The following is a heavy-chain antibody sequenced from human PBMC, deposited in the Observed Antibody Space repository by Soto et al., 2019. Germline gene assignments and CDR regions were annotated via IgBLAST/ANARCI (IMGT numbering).Heavy chain of an antibody. Sequence: GGSLRLSCAASGFTFSSYWMHWVRQAPGKGLVWVSRINGDGGSTTYADSVKGRFTISRDNAKNTLYLQMNSLRAEDTAVYYCARSILGPGAFDIWGQGTMVTVSS. J-gene: IGHJ3*02. V-gene: IGHV3-74*01. D-gene: IGHD1-26*01. CDR1: GFTFSSYW. CDR2: INGDGGST. CDR3: ARSILGPGAFDI.